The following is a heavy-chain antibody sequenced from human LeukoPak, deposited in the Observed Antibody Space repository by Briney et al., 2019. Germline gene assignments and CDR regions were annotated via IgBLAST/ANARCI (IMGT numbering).Heavy chain of an antibody. J-gene: IGHJ4*02. V-gene: IGHV3-30-3*01. CDR3: ARDIAAAFPDY. D-gene: IGHD6-13*01. Sequence: SRGSLRLSCAASGFTFSSYAMHRVRQAPGKGLEWVAVISYDGSNKYYADSVKGRFTISRDNSKNTLYLQMNSLRAEDTAVYYCARDIAAAFPDYWGQGTLVTVSS. CDR2: ISYDGSNK. CDR1: GFTFSSYA.